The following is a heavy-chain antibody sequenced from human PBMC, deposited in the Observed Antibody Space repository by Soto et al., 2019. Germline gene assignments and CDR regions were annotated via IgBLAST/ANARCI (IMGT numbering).Heavy chain of an antibody. CDR1: GFTFSSYA. D-gene: IGHD2-2*01. V-gene: IGHV3-23*01. Sequence: EVQLLESGGGLVQPGGSLRLSCAASGFTFSSYAMSWVRQAPGKGLEWVSAISGSGGSTYYADSVKGRFTISRDNSKNTLYLQMNSLRAEDTAVYYCAKNLNCSSTSCYSIDYWGRGTLVTVSS. J-gene: IGHJ4*02. CDR3: AKNLNCSSTSCYSIDY. CDR2: ISGSGGST.